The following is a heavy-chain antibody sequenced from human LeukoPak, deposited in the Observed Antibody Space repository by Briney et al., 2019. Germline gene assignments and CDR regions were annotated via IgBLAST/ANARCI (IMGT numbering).Heavy chain of an antibody. V-gene: IGHV3-21*01. J-gene: IGHJ4*02. CDR2: ISGDSSGM. D-gene: IGHD4-17*01. Sequence: GGSLRLSCAVSGFTFSIYSMNWVRQTAGRGLEWVSSISGDSSGMYYRDSVKGRFTISRDNAKNSLYLQMNSLRAEDTAVYYCVRGTSDTVTDDLDYWGPGTVVTVSS. CDR1: GFTFSIYS. CDR3: VRGTSDTVTDDLDY.